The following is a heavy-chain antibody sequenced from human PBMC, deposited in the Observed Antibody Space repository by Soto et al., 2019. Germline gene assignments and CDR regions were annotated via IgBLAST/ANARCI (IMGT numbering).Heavy chain of an antibody. Sequence: QVQLVQSGAEVKKPGSSVKVSCKASGGTLSSYTISWVRQAPGQGLEWMGRIIPILGIANYAQKFQGRVTITADKSTSTAYMQLSSLRSEDTAVYYCATEIVPAAMSPHAFDIWGQGTMVTVSS. D-gene: IGHD2-2*01. CDR1: GGTLSSYT. CDR2: IIPILGIA. CDR3: ATEIVPAAMSPHAFDI. V-gene: IGHV1-69*02. J-gene: IGHJ3*02.